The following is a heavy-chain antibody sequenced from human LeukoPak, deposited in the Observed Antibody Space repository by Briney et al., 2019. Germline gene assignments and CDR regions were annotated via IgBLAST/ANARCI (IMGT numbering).Heavy chain of an antibody. CDR3: ARDGEVGATGVEYFQH. D-gene: IGHD1-26*01. J-gene: IGHJ1*01. Sequence: GGSLRLSCAASGFTFSSYSMNWVRQAPGKGLEWVSSISSSSSYIYYADSVKGRFTISRDNAKNSLYLQMNSLRAEDTAVYYCARDGEVGATGVEYFQHWGQGTLVTVSS. V-gene: IGHV3-21*01. CDR2: ISSSSSYI. CDR1: GFTFSSYS.